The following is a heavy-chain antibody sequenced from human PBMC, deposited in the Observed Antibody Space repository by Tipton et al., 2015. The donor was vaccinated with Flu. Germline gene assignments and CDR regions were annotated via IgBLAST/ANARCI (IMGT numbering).Heavy chain of an antibody. CDR3: ARELSYGMDV. CDR1: GGSISSYY. Sequence: LRLSCTVSGGSISSYYWSWIRQPPGKGLEWIGYIYYSGSTNYNPSLKSRVTISVDTSKNQFSLKLSSVTAADTAVYYCARELSYGMDVWGQGTTVTVSS. J-gene: IGHJ6*02. V-gene: IGHV4-59*01. CDR2: IYYSGST.